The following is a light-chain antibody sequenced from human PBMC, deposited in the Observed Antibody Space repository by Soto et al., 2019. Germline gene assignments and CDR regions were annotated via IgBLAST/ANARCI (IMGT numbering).Light chain of an antibody. CDR3: QQYGRAPRT. J-gene: IGKJ2*01. CDR2: GAS. V-gene: IGKV3-20*01. CDR1: QSVSSNY. Sequence: EIVLTQSPGTLSLSPGERATLSCRASQSVSSNYLAWYQQRPGQAPRLLIYGASSRATDIPDRFSGSGSGTDFTITISSLEPEDLAVYYCQQYGRAPRTFGQGTKLEIK.